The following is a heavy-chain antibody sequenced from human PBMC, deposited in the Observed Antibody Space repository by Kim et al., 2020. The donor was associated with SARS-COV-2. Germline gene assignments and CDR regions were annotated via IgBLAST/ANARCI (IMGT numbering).Heavy chain of an antibody. CDR1: GGTFSSYA. CDR3: ASQITMVRGVITNYGMDV. J-gene: IGHJ6*02. CDR2: IIPILGIA. D-gene: IGHD3-10*01. Sequence: SVKVSCKASGGTFSSYAISWVRQAPGQGLEWMGRIIPILGIANYAQKFQGRVTITADKSTSTAHMELSSLRSEDTAVYYCASQITMVRGVITNYGMDVWGQGTTVTVSS. V-gene: IGHV1-69*04.